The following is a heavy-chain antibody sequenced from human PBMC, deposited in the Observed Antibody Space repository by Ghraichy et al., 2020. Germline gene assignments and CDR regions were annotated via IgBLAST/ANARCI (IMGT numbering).Heavy chain of an antibody. V-gene: IGHV1-18*01. CDR1: GYTFTSYG. CDR3: ARGGAAAGTWDNWFDP. CDR2: ISAYNGNT. J-gene: IGHJ5*02. Sequence: SVKVSCKASGYTFTSYGISWVRQAPGQGLEWMGWISAYNGNTNYAQKLQGRVTMTTDTSTSTAYMELRSLRSDDTAVYYCARGGAAAGTWDNWFDPWGQGTLVTVSS. D-gene: IGHD6-13*01.